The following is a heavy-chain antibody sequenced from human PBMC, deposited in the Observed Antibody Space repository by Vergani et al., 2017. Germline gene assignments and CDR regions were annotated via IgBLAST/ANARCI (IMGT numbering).Heavy chain of an antibody. D-gene: IGHD6-6*01. CDR3: ARGRRTLVRWYYYYMDV. Sequence: QVQLVQSGAEVKKPGASVKVSCRASGYSFSSYDISWVRQATGQGLEWMGGIIPIFGTANYAQKFQGRVTITADESTSTAYMELSSLRSEDTAVYYCARGRRTLVRWYYYYMDVWGKGTTVTVSS. CDR1: GYSFSSYD. V-gene: IGHV1-69*01. CDR2: IIPIFGTA. J-gene: IGHJ6*03.